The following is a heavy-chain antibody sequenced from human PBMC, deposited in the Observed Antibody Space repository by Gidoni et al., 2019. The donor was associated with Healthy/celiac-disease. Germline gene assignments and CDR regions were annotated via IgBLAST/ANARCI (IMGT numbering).Heavy chain of an antibody. D-gene: IGHD3-3*01. V-gene: IGHV3-23*01. CDR2: INSSSGSK. CDR1: AFTSSSYA. J-gene: IGHJ3*02. Sequence: EVPLLEPGVGLVQPGGSLRLPCAASAFTSSSYARSWVRQAPGKGLGWGTVINSSSGSKYYADSVKGRFTISRDNSKNTLYLQMVSLGAEDTAVYYCAKDGAIRSGAFDIWGQGTMVTVSS. CDR3: AKDGAIRSGAFDI.